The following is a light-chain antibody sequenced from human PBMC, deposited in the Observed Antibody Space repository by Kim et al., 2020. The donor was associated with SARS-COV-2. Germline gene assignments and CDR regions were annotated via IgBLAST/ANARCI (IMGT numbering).Light chain of an antibody. J-gene: IGKJ2*01. CDR3: QQYTNWPPYT. V-gene: IGKV3-15*01. CDR1: QSVSTN. Sequence: VSRGERVTLSCRASQSVSTNVAWYQQKPGQAPRLLIYGVSTRAPGIPARFSGSGSGTEFTLTISSLQSEDFAVYYCQQYTNWPPYTFGQGTKLEI. CDR2: GVS.